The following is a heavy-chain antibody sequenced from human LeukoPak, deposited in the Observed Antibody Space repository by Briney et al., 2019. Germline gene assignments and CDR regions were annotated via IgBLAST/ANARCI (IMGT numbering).Heavy chain of an antibody. CDR2: IHHSGST. CDR1: GDSISSASW. J-gene: IGHJ4*02. V-gene: IGHV4-4*02. CDR3: ARIYCSGGGCFYFDQ. D-gene: IGHD2-15*01. Sequence: PSGTLSLTCGVSGDSISSASWWTWVRQPPGKGLEWIGEIHHSGSTNKNPSLKSRVTISIDKSRNQFSLELGSVTAADTAVYYCARIYCSGGGCFYFDQWGQGTLVTVSS.